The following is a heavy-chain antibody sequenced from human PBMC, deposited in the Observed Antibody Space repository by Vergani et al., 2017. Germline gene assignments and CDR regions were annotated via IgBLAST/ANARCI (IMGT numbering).Heavy chain of an antibody. Sequence: QLQLQESGPGLVKPSATLSLTCSVSGASIRSSNYYWGWIRQPPGKGLEWIASIYYSGSTYYNPSLKSRVTISVDTSKNQFSLKLSSVTAADTAVYYCAGYSGSTYYFDYWGQGTLVTVSS. CDR2: IYYSGST. V-gene: IGHV4-39*01. CDR1: GASIRSSNYY. D-gene: IGHD1-26*01. CDR3: AGYSGSTYYFDY. J-gene: IGHJ4*02.